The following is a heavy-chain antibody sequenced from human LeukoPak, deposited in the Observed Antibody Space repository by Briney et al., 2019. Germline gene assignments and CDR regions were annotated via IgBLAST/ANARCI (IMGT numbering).Heavy chain of an antibody. V-gene: IGHV3-23*01. D-gene: IGHD3-10*01. CDR2: ISGSGGST. Sequence: AGGSLRLSCAASGFTFSSYAMSWVRQAPGKGLEWVSAISGSGGSTYYADSVKGRFTISRDHSKNTLYLQMNSLRAEDTAVYYCASKNGGSYYYYMDVWGKGTTVTISS. J-gene: IGHJ6*03. CDR3: ASKNGGSYYYYMDV. CDR1: GFTFSSYA.